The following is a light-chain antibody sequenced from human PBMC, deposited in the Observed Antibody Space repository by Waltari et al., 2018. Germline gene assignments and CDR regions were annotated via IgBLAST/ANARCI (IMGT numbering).Light chain of an antibody. V-gene: IGLV2-23*01. Sequence: QSALTHPASVSGSPGQSSPISCTGTSSDVGRYNLVSWYQQHPGKSPKLMIYEGSKRPSEVSNRFSGSESGNTASLTVSELQAEAESDYYFCSYASIGTLYVVGAGTKVTVL. CDR2: EGS. CDR1: SSDVGRYNL. CDR3: CSYASIGTLYV. J-gene: IGLJ1*01.